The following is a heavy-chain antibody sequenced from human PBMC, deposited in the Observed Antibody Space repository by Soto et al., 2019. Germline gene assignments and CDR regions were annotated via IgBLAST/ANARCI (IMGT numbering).Heavy chain of an antibody. CDR3: ARPRLDGDYPYWYFDL. D-gene: IGHD4-17*01. CDR2: IYYSGST. J-gene: IGHJ2*01. V-gene: IGHV4-59*05. CDR1: GGSVTGFY. Sequence: SETLSLTCTVSGGSVTGFYWSWIRQPPGKGLEWIGSIYYSGSTYYNPSLKSRVTISVDTSKNQFSLKLSSVTAADTAVYYCARPRLDGDYPYWYFDLWGRGTLVTVSS.